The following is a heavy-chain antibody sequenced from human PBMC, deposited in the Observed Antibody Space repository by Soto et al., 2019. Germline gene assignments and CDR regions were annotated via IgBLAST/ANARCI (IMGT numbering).Heavy chain of an antibody. CDR1: GFTFSSYS. CDR3: ARDRGSSKKKFDY. Sequence: GGSLRLSCAASGFTFSSYSMNWVRQAPGKGLEWVSSISSSSSYIYYADSVKGRFTISRDNAKNSLYLQMNSLRAEDTAVYYCARDRGSSKKKFDYWGQGTLVTVSS. V-gene: IGHV3-21*01. CDR2: ISSSSSYI. D-gene: IGHD6-13*01. J-gene: IGHJ4*02.